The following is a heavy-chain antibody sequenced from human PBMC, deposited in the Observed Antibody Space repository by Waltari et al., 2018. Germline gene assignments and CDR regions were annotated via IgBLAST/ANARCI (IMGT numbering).Heavy chain of an antibody. CDR1: GYSISSGYY. V-gene: IGHV4-38-2*01. J-gene: IGHJ3*02. Sequence: QEQLQESGPGLVKPSETLSLTCAVSGYSISSGYYWGWIRQPPGKGLEWIGSVYHSGSTYYNPSLKSRVTISVDTSKNQFSLKLSSVTAADTAVYYCARGTRGYSYGNAFDIWGQGTMVTVSS. D-gene: IGHD5-18*01. CDR2: VYHSGST. CDR3: ARGTRGYSYGNAFDI.